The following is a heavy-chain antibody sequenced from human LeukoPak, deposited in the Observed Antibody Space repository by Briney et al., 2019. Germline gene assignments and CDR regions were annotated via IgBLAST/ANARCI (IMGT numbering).Heavy chain of an antibody. V-gene: IGHV3-66*04. J-gene: IGHJ4*02. CDR1: GFTVSNNY. CDR3: AKLKDSGSYF. CDR2: IYSDGTT. D-gene: IGHD1-26*01. Sequence: GGSLRLSCSASGFTVSNNYMTWVRQAPGKGLEWVSIIYSDGTTYYADSVKGRFTISRDNSKNTLYLQMNTLRAEDTAVYYCAKLKDSGSYFWGQGTLVTVSS.